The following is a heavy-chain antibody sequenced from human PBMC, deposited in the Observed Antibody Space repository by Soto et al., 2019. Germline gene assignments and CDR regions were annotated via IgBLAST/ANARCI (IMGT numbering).Heavy chain of an antibody. V-gene: IGHV4-59*01. Sequence: LSLTCTVFGDSISSSYWSWIRQPPGKGLEWIAYIYYTGITNYNPSLKSRVTVSVDRSKKQISLKLSSLTAADTAMYYCASSYGTYWGQGNLVTVSS. CDR3: ASSYGTY. D-gene: IGHD4-17*01. J-gene: IGHJ4*02. CDR2: IYYTGIT. CDR1: GDSISSSY.